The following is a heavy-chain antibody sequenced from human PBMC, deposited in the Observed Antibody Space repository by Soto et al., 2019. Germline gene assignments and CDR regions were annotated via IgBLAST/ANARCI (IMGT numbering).Heavy chain of an antibody. D-gene: IGHD3-16*01. CDR3: ATEGGLAY. CDR1: RFTFSNYT. Sequence: GGSLRLSCAASRFTFSNYTMYWVRQAPGKVLEWVALISFDGRDKYYADSVKGRFTISRDNSKNTLSLQMNSLRVVDTAVYYCATEGGLAYWGQGT. J-gene: IGHJ4*02. V-gene: IGHV3-30-3*01. CDR2: ISFDGRDK.